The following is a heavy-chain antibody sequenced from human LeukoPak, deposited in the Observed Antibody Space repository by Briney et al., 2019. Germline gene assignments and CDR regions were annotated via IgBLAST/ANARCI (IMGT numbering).Heavy chain of an antibody. D-gene: IGHD6-13*01. CDR3: AKEGSSSWYYYYGMDV. J-gene: IGHJ6*02. CDR2: ISGSGGST. V-gene: IGHV3-23*01. CDR1: GFTFSRYA. Sequence: GGSLRLSCAASGFTFSRYAMSWVRQAPGKGLEWVSAISGSGGSTYYADSVKGRFTISRDNSKNTLYLQMNSLRAEDTAVYYCAKEGSSSWYYYYGMDVWGQGTTVTVSS.